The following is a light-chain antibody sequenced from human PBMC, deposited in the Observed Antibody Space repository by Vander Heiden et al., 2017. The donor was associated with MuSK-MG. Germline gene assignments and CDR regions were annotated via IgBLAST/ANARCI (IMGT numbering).Light chain of an antibody. V-gene: IGLV1-44*01. CDR1: SSNIGRNI. CDR3: AAWDDSLDGFV. Sequence: QSVLTQPPSASGTPGQRVTIPCSGSSSNIGRNIVNWYQQLPGTAPKLLIYSNNQRPSGVPDRFSGSKSGTSASLAISGLRSEDEADYHCAAWDDSLDGFVFGTGTEVTVL. J-gene: IGLJ1*01. CDR2: SNN.